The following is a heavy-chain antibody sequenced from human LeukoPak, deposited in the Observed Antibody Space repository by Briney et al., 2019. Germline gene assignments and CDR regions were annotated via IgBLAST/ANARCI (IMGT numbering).Heavy chain of an antibody. D-gene: IGHD3-9*01. CDR3: ARDARPRFIRYFDWFPIFDY. V-gene: IGHV1-18*01. J-gene: IGHJ4*02. Sequence: ASVKVSCKASGYTFTSYGISWVRQAPGQGLEWMGWISAYNGNTNYAQKLQGRVTMTTDTSTSTAYMELRSLRSDDTAVYYCARDARPRFIRYFDWFPIFDYWGQGTLVTVSS. CDR2: ISAYNGNT. CDR1: GYTFTSYG.